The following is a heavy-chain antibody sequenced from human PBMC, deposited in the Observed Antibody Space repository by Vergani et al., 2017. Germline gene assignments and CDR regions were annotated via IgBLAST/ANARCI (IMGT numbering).Heavy chain of an antibody. J-gene: IGHJ3*02. CDR3: ARGAVWIQLWGHAFDI. Sequence: QVQLVESGGGVVQPGRSLRLSCAASGFTFSSYGMHWVRQAPGKGLEWVAVIWYDGSNKYYADSVKGRFTISRDNSKNTLYLQMNSLRAEDTAVYYCARGAVWIQLWGHAFDIWGQGTMVTVSS. V-gene: IGHV3-33*01. CDR1: GFTFSSYG. CDR2: IWYDGSNK. D-gene: IGHD5-18*01.